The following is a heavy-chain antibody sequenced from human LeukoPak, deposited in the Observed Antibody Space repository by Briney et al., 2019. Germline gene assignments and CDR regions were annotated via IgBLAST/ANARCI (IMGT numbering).Heavy chain of an antibody. CDR3: AREILRGVVPDY. V-gene: IGHV3-30*04. CDR2: ITSDGRNK. Sequence: PGRSLRLSCAASGFTFSTYAMYWVRQAPGKGLEWVALITSDGRNKYYADSVKGRFTISRNSSKNTLYLQMNSLRVEDTAVYYCAREILRGVVPDYWGQGTLVTVSS. D-gene: IGHD3-10*01. J-gene: IGHJ4*02. CDR1: GFTFSTYA.